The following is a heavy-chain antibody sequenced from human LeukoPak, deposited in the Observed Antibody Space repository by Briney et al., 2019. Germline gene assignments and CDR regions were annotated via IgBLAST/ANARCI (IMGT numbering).Heavy chain of an antibody. J-gene: IGHJ4*02. CDR1: GGSISSYY. CDR3: ASLSITGNSGPDY. CDR2: IYTRGST. Sequence: SETLSLTCTVSGGSISSYYWSCIRQPAGKGLEWIGRIYTRGSTNYNPSLKSRVTMSVDTSKNQFSLKLSSVTAADTAVYYRASLSITGNSGPDYWGQGTLVTVSS. V-gene: IGHV4-4*07. D-gene: IGHD4-23*01.